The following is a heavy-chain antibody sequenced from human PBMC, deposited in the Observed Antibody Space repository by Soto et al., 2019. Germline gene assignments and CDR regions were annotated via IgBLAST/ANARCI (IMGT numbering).Heavy chain of an antibody. V-gene: IGHV3-33*01. Sequence: QAPGKGLEWVAVIWYDGSNKYYADSVKGRFTVSRDNAKNTLYLQMNSLRAEDTALYYCARDTDGLHYWGQGTMVTVSS. CDR3: ARDTDGLHY. CDR2: IWYDGSNK. J-gene: IGHJ4*02.